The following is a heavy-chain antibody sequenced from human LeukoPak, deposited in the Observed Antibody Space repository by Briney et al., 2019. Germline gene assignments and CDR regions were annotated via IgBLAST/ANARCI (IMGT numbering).Heavy chain of an antibody. CDR2: IKSKTDGGTT. Sequence: GGSLRLSCAASGFTFSSYEMNWVRQAPGKGLEWVGRIKSKTDGGTTDYAAPVKGRFTISRDDSKNTLYLQMNSLKTEDTAVYYCTTNFWSDQYYYYYYMDVWGKGTTVTVSS. V-gene: IGHV3-15*01. CDR1: GFTFSSYE. J-gene: IGHJ6*03. CDR3: TTNFWSDQYYYYYYMDV. D-gene: IGHD3-3*01.